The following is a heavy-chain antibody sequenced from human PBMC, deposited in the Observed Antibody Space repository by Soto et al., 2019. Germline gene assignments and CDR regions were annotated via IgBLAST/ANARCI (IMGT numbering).Heavy chain of an antibody. CDR2: IYYSGST. Sequence: SETLFLTCTVSGGSISSSIYYWGWIRQPPGKGLEWIGSIYYSGSTYYNPSLKSRVTISVDTSKNQFSLKLSSVTAADTAVYYCASQTTVTTHYYYGMDVWGQGTTVTVSS. CDR3: ASQTTVTTHYYYGMDV. CDR1: GGSISSSIYY. V-gene: IGHV4-39*01. D-gene: IGHD4-17*01. J-gene: IGHJ6*02.